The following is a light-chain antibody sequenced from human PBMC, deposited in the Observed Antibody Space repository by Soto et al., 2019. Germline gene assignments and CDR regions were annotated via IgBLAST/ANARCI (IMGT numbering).Light chain of an antibody. J-gene: IGLJ3*02. CDR3: SAYAGSDNWV. Sequence: QSALTQPPSASGSPGQSVTISCVGDYNFVSWYQQHPGKAPKLMIYDVTKQPSGVPDRFSGSKSGNTASLTVSGLQADDEADYYCSAYAGSDNWVFGGGTKLTVL. V-gene: IGLV2-8*01. CDR1: VGDYNF. CDR2: DVT.